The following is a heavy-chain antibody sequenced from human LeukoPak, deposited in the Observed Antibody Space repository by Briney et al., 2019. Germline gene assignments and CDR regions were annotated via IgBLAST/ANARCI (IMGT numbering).Heavy chain of an antibody. V-gene: IGHV3-15*01. J-gene: IGHJ5*02. CDR3: ARSGSSGWFNWFDP. D-gene: IGHD6-19*01. CDR2: IKSKTDGGTT. CDR1: GFTFSNAW. Sequence: GGSLRLSCAASGFTFSNAWMSWVRQAPGKGLEWVGRIKSKTDGGTTDYAAPVKGRFTISRDDSKNTLYLQMNSLRAEDTAVYYCARSGSSGWFNWFDPWGQGTLVTVSS.